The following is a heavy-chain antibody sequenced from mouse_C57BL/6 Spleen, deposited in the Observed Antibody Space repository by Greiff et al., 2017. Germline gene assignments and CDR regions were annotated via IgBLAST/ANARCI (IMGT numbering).Heavy chain of an antibody. CDR1: GYTFTSYW. J-gene: IGHJ2*01. V-gene: IGHV1-59*01. D-gene: IGHD6-1*01. CDR3: ARKGATY. Sequence: VQLQQPGAELVRPGTSVKLSCKASGYTFTSYWMHWVKQRPGQGLEWIGVIDPSDSYTNYNQKFKGKATLTVDTSSSTAYMQLSSLTSEDSAVYYCARKGATYWGQGTTLTVSS. CDR2: IDPSDSYT.